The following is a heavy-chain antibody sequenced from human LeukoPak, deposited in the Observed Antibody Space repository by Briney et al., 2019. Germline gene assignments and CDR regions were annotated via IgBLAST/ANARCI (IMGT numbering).Heavy chain of an antibody. V-gene: IGHV3-30-3*01. J-gene: IGHJ4*02. Sequence: PGRSLRLSCAASGFTFSSYAMHWVRQAPGKGLEWVAVISYDGSNKYYADSVKGRFTISRDNSKNTLYLQMNSLRAEDTAVYYCARALDSNYSFEIDYWGQGTLVTVSS. CDR1: GFTFSSYA. CDR3: ARALDSNYSFEIDY. CDR2: ISYDGSNK. D-gene: IGHD4-11*01.